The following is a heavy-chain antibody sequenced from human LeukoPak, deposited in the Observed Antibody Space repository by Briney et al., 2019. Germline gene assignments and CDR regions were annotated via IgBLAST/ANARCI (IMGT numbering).Heavy chain of an antibody. Sequence: ASVRVSCKASGFTFSGYYVQWVRQARGQGLEWVGGLNFNNGGTRYATKFQGRVTMTRETTISTTYMELNSPRSEHTAMFYSAREESSGEDWYAFDIWGQETMVTVSS. J-gene: IGHJ3*02. CDR3: AREESSGEDWYAFDI. CDR2: LNFNNGGT. CDR1: GFTFSGYY. V-gene: IGHV1-2*02. D-gene: IGHD5-12*01.